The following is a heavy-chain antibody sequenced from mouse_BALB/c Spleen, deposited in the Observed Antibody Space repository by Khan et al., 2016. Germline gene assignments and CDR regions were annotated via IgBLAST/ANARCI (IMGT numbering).Heavy chain of an antibody. J-gene: IGHJ3*01. CDR2: ISGGGSYT. CDR1: GFTFSSYG. V-gene: IGHV5-9-2*01. D-gene: IGHD1-1*01. CDR3: ARQPTTVAPFAY. Sequence: EVELVESGGGLVKPGGSLKLSCAASGFTFSSYGMSWVRQTPEKRLEWVATISGGGSYTYYPDSVKGRFTISRDNAKNNLYLQMSSLRSEDTALYYCARQPTTVAPFAYWGQGTLVTVSA.